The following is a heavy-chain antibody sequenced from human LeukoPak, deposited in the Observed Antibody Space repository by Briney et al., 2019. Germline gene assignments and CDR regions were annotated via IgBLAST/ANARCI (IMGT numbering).Heavy chain of an antibody. CDR1: GCTFTDYY. Sequence: GASVKISCKVSGCTFTDYYMHWVQQAPGKGLEWMGLVDPEDGETIYAEKFQGRVTITADTSTDTAYMELSSLRSEDTAVYYCALNYGDYYYYMDVWGKGTTVTVSS. CDR3: ALNYGDYYYYMDV. CDR2: VDPEDGET. V-gene: IGHV1-69-2*01. D-gene: IGHD4-17*01. J-gene: IGHJ6*03.